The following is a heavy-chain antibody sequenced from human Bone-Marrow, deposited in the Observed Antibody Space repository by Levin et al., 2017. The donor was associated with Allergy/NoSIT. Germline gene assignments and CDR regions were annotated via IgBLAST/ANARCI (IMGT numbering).Heavy chain of an antibody. D-gene: IGHD4-23*01. Sequence: GGSLRLSCTASGFTLDDSAMHWVRQAPGKGLEWVSGINWNSGSLDYVDSVKGRFIISRDNAKNSVFLQMNSLRSEDTALYYCAKGPRVVTTNRREAFDIWGQGIMVTVSS. V-gene: IGHV3-9*01. CDR3: AKGPRVVTTNRREAFDI. CDR2: INWNSGSL. J-gene: IGHJ3*02. CDR1: GFTLDDSA.